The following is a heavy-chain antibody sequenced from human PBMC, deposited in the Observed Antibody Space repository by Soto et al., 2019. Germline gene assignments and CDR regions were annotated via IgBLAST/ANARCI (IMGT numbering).Heavy chain of an antibody. J-gene: IGHJ4*02. CDR2: IYYSGST. CDR3: ARGYGSGSYYKY. V-gene: IGHV4-59*01. CDR1: GGSISSYY. D-gene: IGHD3-10*01. Sequence: PSETLSLTCTVSGGSISSYYWSWIRQPPGKGLEWIGYIYYSGSTNYNPSLKSRVTISVDTSKNQFSLKLSSVTAADTAVYYCARGYGSGSYYKYWGQGTLVTVSS.